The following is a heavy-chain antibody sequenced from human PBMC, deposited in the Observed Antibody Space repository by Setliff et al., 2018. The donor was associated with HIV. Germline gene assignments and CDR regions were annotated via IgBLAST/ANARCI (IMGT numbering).Heavy chain of an antibody. CDR3: ARSTVGAGTSFP. D-gene: IGHD1-26*01. J-gene: IGHJ5*02. Sequence: TLSLTCTVSGDSINTHYWSWIRQAPGKGLEWIGCISHSGNTNFNPSLNSRVTISVDTSKNQFSLRLTSVTAADTAIYYCARSTVGAGTSFPWGRGILVTSPQ. V-gene: IGHV4-59*11. CDR1: GDSINTHY. CDR2: ISHSGNT.